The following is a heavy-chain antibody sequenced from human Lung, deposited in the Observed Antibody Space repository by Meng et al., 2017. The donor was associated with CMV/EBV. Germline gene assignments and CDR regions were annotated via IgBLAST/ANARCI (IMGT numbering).Heavy chain of an antibody. CDR1: GFTFKTYT. D-gene: IGHD2-2*01. Sequence: GESLKIXXAASGFTFKTYTMNWVRQAPGQGLEWVSSISATSSSIYYADSVKGRFTISRDNAKNTLFLQMNSLGVEDTAMYYCAKAAVFEKIVVVPTASDSWGRGTXVTVSS. J-gene: IGHJ5*01. CDR3: AKAAVFEKIVVVPTASDS. V-gene: IGHV3-21*04. CDR2: ISATSSSI.